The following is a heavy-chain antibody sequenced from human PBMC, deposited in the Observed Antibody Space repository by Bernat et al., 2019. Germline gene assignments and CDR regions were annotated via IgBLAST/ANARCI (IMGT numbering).Heavy chain of an antibody. Sequence: EVQLLESGGGLVQPGGSLRLSCAASGCTFSSYAMSWVRQAPGKGREWVSAISGSGGSPYYADSVKGRFTISRDNSKNTLYLQMNSLRAEDTAVYYCAIGPLLSQQDGDYWGQGTLVTVSS. CDR2: ISGSGGSP. J-gene: IGHJ4*02. V-gene: IGHV3-23*01. CDR3: AIGPLLSQQDGDY. D-gene: IGHD2-21*02. CDR1: GCTFSSYA.